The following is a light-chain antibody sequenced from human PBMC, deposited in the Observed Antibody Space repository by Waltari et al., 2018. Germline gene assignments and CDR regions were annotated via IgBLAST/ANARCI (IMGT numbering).Light chain of an antibody. CDR1: QSVLASSTNKNY. CDR3: HQYYRLPLT. J-gene: IGKJ4*01. V-gene: IGKV4-1*01. Sequence: DIVMTQSPDSLAVSLGQRATINCKSWQSVLASSTNKNYLAWYQQKPGQPPKLLISWASTRDAGVPDRVSGSGYGTDFTLTISSLQAEDVAVYYCHQYYRLPLTFGGGTKVESK. CDR2: WAS.